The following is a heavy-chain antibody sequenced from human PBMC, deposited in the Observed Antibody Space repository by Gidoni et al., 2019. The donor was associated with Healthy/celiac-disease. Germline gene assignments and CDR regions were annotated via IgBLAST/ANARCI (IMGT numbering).Heavy chain of an antibody. D-gene: IGHD6-19*01. CDR1: GGSFSGYY. CDR3: ARGAVAGYYYYYYGMDV. J-gene: IGHJ6*02. CDR2: INHSGST. Sequence: QVQLQQWGAGLLKPSETLSLTCAVYGGSFSGYYWSWIRQPPGKGLEWIGEINHSGSTNYNPSLKSRVTISVDTSKNQFSLKLSSVTAADTAVYYCARGAVAGYYYYYYGMDVWGQGTTVTVSS. V-gene: IGHV4-34*01.